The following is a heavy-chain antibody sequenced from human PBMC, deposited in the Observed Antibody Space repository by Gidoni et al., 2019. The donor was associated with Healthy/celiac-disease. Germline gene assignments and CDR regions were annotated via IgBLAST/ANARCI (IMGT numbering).Heavy chain of an antibody. CDR2: IWYDGGTK. Sequence: QVQLVESGGGAVQPGRSLRLSCSASGFTFRSYGMHWVRQAPGKGLEWVALIWYDGGTKYDADSVKGRFTISRDNSKNTLFLQMNSLRAEDTAVYYCARAGITGTTYGMDVWGQGTTVTVSS. CDR1: GFTFRSYG. V-gene: IGHV3-33*01. CDR3: ARAGITGTTYGMDV. J-gene: IGHJ6*02. D-gene: IGHD1-7*01.